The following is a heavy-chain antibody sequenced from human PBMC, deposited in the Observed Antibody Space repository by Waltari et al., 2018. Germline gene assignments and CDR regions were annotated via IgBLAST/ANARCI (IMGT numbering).Heavy chain of an antibody. CDR2: ISWNSGSI. CDR3: AKARPRGRESLWYPWFDP. D-gene: IGHD3-16*01. J-gene: IGHJ5*02. Sequence: EVQLVESGGGLVQPGRSLRLSCAASGFTFDDYAIPWVRQAPGKGLEWVSGISWNSGSIGYADSVKGRFTISRDNAKNSLYLQMNSLRAEDTALYYCAKARPRGRESLWYPWFDPWGQGTLVTVSS. CDR1: GFTFDDYA. V-gene: IGHV3-9*01.